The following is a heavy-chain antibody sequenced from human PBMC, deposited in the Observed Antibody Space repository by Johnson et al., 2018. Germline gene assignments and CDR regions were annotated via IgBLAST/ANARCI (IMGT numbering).Heavy chain of an antibody. Sequence: VQLVESGGGLVQXGGSLRLSCAGAGFAFSSYAMNWVRQAPGKGLEWVSGITLNSGSIAYADSVKGRFTIPRDNAKKSLYLQMNSLRPEDTALYYCAKDGVLWGSQYFHHWGQGTLVIVSS. V-gene: IGHV3-9*01. CDR1: GFAFSSYA. D-gene: IGHD2-21*01. CDR2: ITLNSGSI. J-gene: IGHJ1*01. CDR3: AKDGVLWGSQYFHH.